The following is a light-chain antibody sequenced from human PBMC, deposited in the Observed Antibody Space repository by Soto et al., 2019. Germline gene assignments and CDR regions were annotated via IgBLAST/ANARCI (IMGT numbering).Light chain of an antibody. V-gene: IGLV6-57*02. CDR2: EDN. J-gene: IGLJ6*01. CDR3: QSYDSSNQGV. Sequence: NFMLTQPHSVSESPGKTVTISCTGSSGSIASNYVQWYQQRPGSAPTTVIYEDNQRPSGVPDRFSGSIDSSSNSASLTISGLKTADEADYYCQSYDSSNQGVFGSGTQLTVL. CDR1: SGSIASNY.